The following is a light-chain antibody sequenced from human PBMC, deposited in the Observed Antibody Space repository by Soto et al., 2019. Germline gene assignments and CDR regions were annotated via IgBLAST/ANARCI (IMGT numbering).Light chain of an antibody. CDR2: GAS. CDR3: QQYNNWWT. V-gene: IGKV3-15*01. CDR1: QGVSSN. Sequence: EMVMTQSPATLSVSPGERATLSCRASQGVSSNLAWYQQKPGQAPRLLIYGASTRATGIPARFSGSGSGTEFTLTISSLQSEDFAVYYCQQYNNWWTFGQGTKVEIK. J-gene: IGKJ1*01.